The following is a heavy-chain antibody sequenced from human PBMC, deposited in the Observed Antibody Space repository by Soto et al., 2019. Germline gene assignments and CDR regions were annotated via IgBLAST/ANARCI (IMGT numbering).Heavy chain of an antibody. CDR1: GDSISSDY. D-gene: IGHD1-26*01. Sequence: SETLSLTCTVSGDSISSDYWSWIRQPPGKGLEWIGYIYYSGGTNYNPSLKSRVTMTRDTSTSTVYMELSSLRSEDTAVYYCVGVGATEGVYFDYWGQGTLVTVSS. V-gene: IGHV4-59*03. CDR2: IYYSGGT. CDR3: VGVGATEGVYFDY. J-gene: IGHJ4*02.